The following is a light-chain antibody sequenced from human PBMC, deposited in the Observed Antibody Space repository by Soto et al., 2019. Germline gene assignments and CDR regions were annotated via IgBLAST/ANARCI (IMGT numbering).Light chain of an antibody. CDR3: SSYAGSNNVMI. CDR1: SSDVGGYNY. V-gene: IGLV2-8*01. Sequence: QSALTQPPSASGSPGQSVTISCTGTSSDVGGYNYVSWYQQHPGKAPKLIIYEVTKRPSGVPNRFSASKSGNTASLTVSGLQAEDEADYYCSSYAGSNNVMIFGGGTKLTVL. CDR2: EVT. J-gene: IGLJ2*01.